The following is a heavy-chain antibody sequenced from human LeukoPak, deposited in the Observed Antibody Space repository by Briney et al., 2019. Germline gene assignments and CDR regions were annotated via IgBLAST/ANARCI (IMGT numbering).Heavy chain of an antibody. J-gene: IGHJ4*02. CDR3: ARRSSGWELDY. V-gene: IGHV3-48*03. D-gene: IGHD6-19*01. Sequence: PGGSLRLSCAASGFTFSSYEMNWVRQAPGKGLEWASYISSSGSTIYYADSVKGRFTISRDNAKNSLYLQMNSLRAEDTAVYYCARRSSGWELDYWGQGTLITVSS. CDR2: ISSSGSTI. CDR1: GFTFSSYE.